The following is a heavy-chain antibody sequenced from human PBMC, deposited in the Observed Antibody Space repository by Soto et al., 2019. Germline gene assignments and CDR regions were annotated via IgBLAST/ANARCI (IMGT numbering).Heavy chain of an antibody. CDR1: GFTFSSYG. J-gene: IGHJ6*02. V-gene: IGHV3-7*03. CDR3: GRVPLDGNYANGVDV. Sequence: PGGSLRLSCAASGFTFSSYGMYWVRQAPGKGLEWVANIDTDGSRKNYVDSVKGRFIISRDNAKNSLFLQMNSLRADDTAVYYCGRVPLDGNYANGVDVWGQGTTVTVSS. D-gene: IGHD4-17*01. CDR2: IDTDGSRK.